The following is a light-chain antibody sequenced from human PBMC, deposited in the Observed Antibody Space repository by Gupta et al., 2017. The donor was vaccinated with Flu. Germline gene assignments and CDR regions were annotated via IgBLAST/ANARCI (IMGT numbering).Light chain of an antibody. Sequence: SALTQPASVSGSPGQSITISCTGISSDVGGYDDVSWYQQHPGKAPKLMIYDVTSRPSGVSNRFSGSKSGNTASLTISGLQAEDEADYYCSAYITTTLDVAFGGGTKLTVL. CDR3: SAYITTTLDVA. V-gene: IGLV2-14*03. CDR2: DVT. J-gene: IGLJ2*01. CDR1: SSDVGGYDD.